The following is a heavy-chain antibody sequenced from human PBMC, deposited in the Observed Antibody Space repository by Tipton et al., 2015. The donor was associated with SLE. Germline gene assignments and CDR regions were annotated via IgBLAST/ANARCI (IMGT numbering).Heavy chain of an antibody. CDR2: IYTSGST. J-gene: IGHJ3*02. CDR1: GGSISSSSYH. D-gene: IGHD1-26*01. CDR3: ARDFWSQIVGAGGAFHI. Sequence: LRLSCTVSGGSISSSSYHWSWIRQPAGKGLEWIGHIYTSGSTNYNPSLKSRVTISVDTSKNQFSLKLSSVTAADTAVYYCARDFWSQIVGAGGAFHIWGQGTMVTVSS. V-gene: IGHV4-61*09.